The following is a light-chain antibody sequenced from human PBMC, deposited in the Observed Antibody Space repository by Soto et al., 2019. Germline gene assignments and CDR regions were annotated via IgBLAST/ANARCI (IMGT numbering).Light chain of an antibody. Sequence: EIVLTQSPGTLSLSPGERATLSCRASQSVSSYLAWYQQKPGQAPRLLMYEASNRATGIPARFSGGGSGTDFTLTISSLEPEDFAVYYCQQRSDWPWTFGQGTKADIK. V-gene: IGKV3-11*01. CDR2: EAS. CDR1: QSVSSY. CDR3: QQRSDWPWT. J-gene: IGKJ1*01.